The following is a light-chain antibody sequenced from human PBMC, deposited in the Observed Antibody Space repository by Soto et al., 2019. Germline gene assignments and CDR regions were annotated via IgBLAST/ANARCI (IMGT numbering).Light chain of an antibody. CDR3: QQYDRSPRT. CDR1: QSVSSNF. V-gene: IGKV3-20*01. Sequence: ENVLTQSPGTLSLSPGERATLSCRASQSVSSNFLAWYQQKPGQAPKHLIYGASNRATGIPDRFSGSGSGTDFTLTISRLEPEDFAGYYCQQYDRSPRTFGQGTKVEIK. CDR2: GAS. J-gene: IGKJ1*01.